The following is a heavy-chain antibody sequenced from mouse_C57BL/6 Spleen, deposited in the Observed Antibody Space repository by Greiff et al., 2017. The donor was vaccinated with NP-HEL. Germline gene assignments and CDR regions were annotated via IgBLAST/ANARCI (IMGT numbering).Heavy chain of an antibody. J-gene: IGHJ4*01. Sequence: EVQLQQSGPELVKPGASVKISCKASGYSFTGYYMNWVKQSPEKSLEWIGEINPSTGGTTYNQKFKAKATLTVDKSSSTAYMQLTSLTSEDSAVYYCARGTTGDYYAMDYWGQGTSVTVSS. CDR3: ARGTTGDYYAMDY. V-gene: IGHV1-42*01. D-gene: IGHD2-14*01. CDR1: GYSFTGYY. CDR2: INPSTGGT.